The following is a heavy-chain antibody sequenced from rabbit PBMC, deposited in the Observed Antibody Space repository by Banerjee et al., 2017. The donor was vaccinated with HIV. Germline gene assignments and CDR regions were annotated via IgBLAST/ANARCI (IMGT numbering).Heavy chain of an antibody. V-gene: IGHV1S40*01. CDR2: VDVGSSGST. D-gene: IGHD2-1*01. J-gene: IGHJ4*01. CDR3: ARDGGYKFDDNRYFTL. Sequence: QSLEESGGDLVKPGASLTLTCTPSGFFFSYTDWICWVRQAPGKGLEWIACVDVGSSGSTYYASWVNGRFTISLDNAQNTVFLQMTSLTAADTATYFCARDGGYKFDDNRYFTLWGPGTLVTVS. CDR1: GFFFSYTDW.